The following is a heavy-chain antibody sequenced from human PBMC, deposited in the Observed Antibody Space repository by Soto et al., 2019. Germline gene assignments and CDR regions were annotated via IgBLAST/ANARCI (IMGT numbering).Heavy chain of an antibody. J-gene: IGHJ5*02. V-gene: IGHV1-18*01. CDR1: GFTFSNYG. CDR3: ARPQNDILTDSYTNYLDP. CDR2: ISAYNGNT. D-gene: IGHD3-9*01. Sequence: QVPLVQSGAEVKKPGASVKVSCKASGFTFSNYGITWLRQVPGQGLEWMGWISAYNGNTVYAQEYQGRLTMTTDTSTSTAYMELRSLRPDDTAVYYCARPQNDILTDSYTNYLDPWRQGTVVTVSS.